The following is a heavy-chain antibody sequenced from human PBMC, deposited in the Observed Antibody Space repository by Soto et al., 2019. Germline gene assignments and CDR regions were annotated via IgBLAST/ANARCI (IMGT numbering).Heavy chain of an antibody. CDR2: IYSGGST. Sequence: GSLRLSCAASGFTVSSNYMSWVRQAPGKGLEWVSVIYSGGSTYYADSVKGRFTISRHNSKNTLYLQMNSLRAEDTAVYYCARVPGRYYYYMDVWGKGTTVTVSS. J-gene: IGHJ6*03. CDR3: ARVPGRYYYYMDV. CDR1: GFTVSSNY. V-gene: IGHV3-53*04.